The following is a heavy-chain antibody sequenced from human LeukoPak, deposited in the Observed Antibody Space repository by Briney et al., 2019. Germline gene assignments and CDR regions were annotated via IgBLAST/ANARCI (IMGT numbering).Heavy chain of an antibody. CDR2: IIPILGIA. D-gene: IGHD3-10*01. CDR1: GGTFSSYA. CDR3: ARGTALRFGDPALDY. Sequence: GASVKVSCKASGGTFSSYAISWVRQAPGQGLEWMGRIIPILGIANYAQKFQGRVTITADKSTSTAYMELSSLRSEDTAVYYCARGTALRFGDPALDYWGQGTLVTVSS. J-gene: IGHJ4*02. V-gene: IGHV1-69*04.